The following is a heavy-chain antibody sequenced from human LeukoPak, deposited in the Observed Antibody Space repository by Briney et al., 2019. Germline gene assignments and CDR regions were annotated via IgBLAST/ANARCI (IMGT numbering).Heavy chain of an antibody. CDR2: ISGSGGST. CDR3: AKLHSHYDFWSGYYTR. J-gene: IGHJ4*02. Sequence: PGGSLRLSCAASGFTFSSYAMSWVRQAPGKGLEWVSAISGSGGSTYYADSVKGRFTISRDNSKNTLYLQMNSLRAEDTAVYYYAKLHSHYDFWSGYYTRWGQGTLVTVSS. D-gene: IGHD3-3*01. V-gene: IGHV3-23*01. CDR1: GFTFSSYA.